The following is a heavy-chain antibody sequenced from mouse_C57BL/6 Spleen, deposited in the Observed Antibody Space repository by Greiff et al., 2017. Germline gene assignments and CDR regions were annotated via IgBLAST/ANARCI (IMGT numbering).Heavy chain of an antibody. V-gene: IGHV5-17*01. CDR1: GFTFSDYG. J-gene: IGHJ3*01. CDR3: ARIQFAY. Sequence: EVMVVESGGGLVKPGGSLKLSCAASGFTFSDYGMHWVRQAPEKGLEWVAYISSGSSTIYYADTVKGRFTISRDNAKNTLFLQRTSLRSEDTAMYYCARIQFAYWGEGTLVTVSA. CDR2: ISSGSSTI.